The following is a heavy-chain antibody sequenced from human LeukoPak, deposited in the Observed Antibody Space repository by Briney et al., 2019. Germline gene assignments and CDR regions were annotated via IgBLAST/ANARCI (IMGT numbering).Heavy chain of an antibody. CDR3: ARIAAAGPVDY. CDR2: IYSGVGT. CDR1: GLTVISNY. J-gene: IGHJ4*02. V-gene: IGHV3-66*01. D-gene: IGHD6-25*01. Sequence: GGSPRLSCAASGLTVISNYMSWVRQAPGKGLEWVSVIYSGVGTYYADSVKGRFIISRDNSKNTLYLQMNSLRVEDTAVYYCARIAAAGPVDYWGQGTLVIVSS.